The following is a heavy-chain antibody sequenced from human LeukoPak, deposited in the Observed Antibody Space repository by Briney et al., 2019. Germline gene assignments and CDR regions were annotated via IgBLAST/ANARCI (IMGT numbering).Heavy chain of an antibody. J-gene: IGHJ4*02. CDR2: INPNSGGT. Sequence: ASVKVSCKASGYTFTGYYMHWVRQAPGQGLEWMGWINPNSGGTNYAQKFQGRVTMTRDTSISTAYMELSRLRSDDTAVYYCARTYYDFWSGYYSSGDNGYWGQGTLVTVSS. D-gene: IGHD3-3*01. CDR3: ARTYYDFWSGYYSSGDNGY. V-gene: IGHV1-2*02. CDR1: GYTFTGYY.